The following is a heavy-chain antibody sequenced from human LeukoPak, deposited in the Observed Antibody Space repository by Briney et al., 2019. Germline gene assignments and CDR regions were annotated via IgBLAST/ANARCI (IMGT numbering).Heavy chain of an antibody. CDR3: AREEDYGSGSLFDY. CDR2: ISYDGSNK. D-gene: IGHD3-10*01. Sequence: GGSLRLSCAASGFTFSSYGMHWVRQAPGKGLEWVAVISYDGSNKYYADSVKGRFTISRGNSKNTLYLQMNSLRAEDTAVYYCAREEDYGSGSLFDYWGQGTLVTVSS. J-gene: IGHJ4*02. V-gene: IGHV3-30*03. CDR1: GFTFSSYG.